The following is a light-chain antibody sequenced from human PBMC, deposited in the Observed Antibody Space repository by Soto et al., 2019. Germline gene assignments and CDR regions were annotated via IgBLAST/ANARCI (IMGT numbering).Light chain of an antibody. V-gene: IGKV1-12*01. J-gene: IGKJ5*01. CDR2: YXS. CDR1: LTVSLW. CDR3: QQLFDAPST. Sequence: IHLTQSLSSLSASLGDRVILSXRASLTVSLWVAWYQQLPGXAPKXXXYYXSILQTGGPSRLSATVSGTEFSLTITSLQPEDFANYYCQQLFDAPSTFGQGTRLEIK.